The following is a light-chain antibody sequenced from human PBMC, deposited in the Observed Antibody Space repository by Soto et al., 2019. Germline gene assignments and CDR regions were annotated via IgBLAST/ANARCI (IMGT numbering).Light chain of an antibody. CDR3: EAWDDRLNWM. J-gene: IGLJ3*02. Sequence: QSVLTQPPSASGTPGQRVTISCSGSSSNIGSNYVYWYQHLPGTAPKLLIYNNNQRPSGVPDRFSGSKSRTSASLAISGLRSEDEAEYYCEAWDDRLNWMFGGGSKLTVL. V-gene: IGLV1-47*02. CDR2: NNN. CDR1: SSNIGSNY.